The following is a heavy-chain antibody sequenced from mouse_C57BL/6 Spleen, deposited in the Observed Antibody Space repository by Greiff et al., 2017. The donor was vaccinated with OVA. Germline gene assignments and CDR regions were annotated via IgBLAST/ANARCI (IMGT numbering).Heavy chain of an antibody. CDR3: ARRGEDRYYFDY. J-gene: IGHJ2*01. CDR1: GYTFTSYW. Sequence: QVQLQQPGAELVRPGSSVKLSCKASGYTFTSYWMHWVKQRPIQGLEWIGNIDPSDSETHYNQKFKDKATLTVDKSSSTAYMQLSSLTSEDSAVYYCARRGEDRYYFDYWGQGTTLTVSS. CDR2: IDPSDSET. V-gene: IGHV1-52*01.